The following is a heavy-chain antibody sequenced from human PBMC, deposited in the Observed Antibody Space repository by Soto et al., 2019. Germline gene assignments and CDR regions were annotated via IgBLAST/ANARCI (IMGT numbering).Heavy chain of an antibody. CDR3: GRGAILGSMDV. D-gene: IGHD1-26*01. CDR2: INPNNGAT. J-gene: IGHJ6*02. CDR1: GYTFTGYY. V-gene: IGHV1-2*02. Sequence: ASVKVSCKASGYTFTGYYIHWVRLAPGQGLERMGWINPNNGATEYAQQFQGRVTMTTDTSIRSAYTDLSRLTSDDTAIYWCGRGAILGSMDVWGQGTTVTVSS.